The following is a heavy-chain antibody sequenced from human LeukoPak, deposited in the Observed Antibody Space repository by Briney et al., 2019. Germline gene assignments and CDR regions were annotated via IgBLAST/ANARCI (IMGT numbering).Heavy chain of an antibody. CDR1: GYTFTSYG. V-gene: IGHV1-18*04. D-gene: IGHD3-10*01. J-gene: IGHJ4*02. CDR2: ISAYNGNT. Sequence: ASVKVSCKASGYTFTSYGISWVRQAPGQGLEWMGWISAYNGNTNYAQKLQGRVTMTTDTSTSTAYMELRSLRSDDTAVYYCARDYYGSGSYEIDYWGQGTLVTASS. CDR3: ARDYYGSGSYEIDY.